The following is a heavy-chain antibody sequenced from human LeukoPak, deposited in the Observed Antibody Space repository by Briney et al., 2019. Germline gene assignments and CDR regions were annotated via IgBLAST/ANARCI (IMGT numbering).Heavy chain of an antibody. CDR2: ISSSGSTI. Sequence: GGSLRLSCAASGFTSSSYEASRVRHAPGRGLEWVSYISSSGSTIYYADSVKGRFTISRDNAKNSLYLQINSLRAEDTSVYYCAELGITMIGGVWGKGTTVTISS. CDR1: GFTSSSYE. D-gene: IGHD3-10*02. CDR3: AELGITMIGGV. V-gene: IGHV3-48*03. J-gene: IGHJ6*04.